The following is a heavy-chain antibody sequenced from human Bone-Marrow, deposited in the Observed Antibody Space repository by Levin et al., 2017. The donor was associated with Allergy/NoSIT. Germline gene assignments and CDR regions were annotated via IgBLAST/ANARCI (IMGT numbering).Heavy chain of an antibody. Sequence: SETLSLTCAVSGGSISSSNWWSWVRQPPGKGLEWIGEIYHRGDTNYNPSLKSRVTMSVDTSKNQFSLKLNSVTAADTAIYYCATSFLDNWGQGILVSVSS. V-gene: IGHV4-4*02. CDR3: ATSFLDN. CDR2: IYHRGDT. CDR1: GGSISSSNW. D-gene: IGHD2/OR15-2a*01. J-gene: IGHJ4*02.